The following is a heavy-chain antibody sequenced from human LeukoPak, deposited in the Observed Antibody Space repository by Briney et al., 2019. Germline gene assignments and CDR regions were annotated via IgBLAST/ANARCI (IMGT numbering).Heavy chain of an antibody. CDR2: IYYSGTT. CDR1: GGSISSYY. D-gene: IGHD3-22*01. Sequence: PSETLSLTCTVSGGSISSYYWSWIRQPPGKGLEWIGYIYYSGTTNYNPSLKSRVTISVDTSKKQFSLNLSSVTAADTAVYYCARVQDTSGYFYNFDYWGQGTLVTVSS. J-gene: IGHJ4*02. V-gene: IGHV4-59*01. CDR3: ARVQDTSGYFYNFDY.